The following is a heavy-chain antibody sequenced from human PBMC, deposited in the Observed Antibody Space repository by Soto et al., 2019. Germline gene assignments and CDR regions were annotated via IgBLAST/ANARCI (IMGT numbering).Heavy chain of an antibody. CDR1: GGTFSRYA. Sequence: SVKVSCKASGGTFSRYAISWVRQAPGQGLEWMGGIIPIFGTANYAQKFQGRVTITADESTSTAYMELSSLRSEDTAVYYCARGRAYCGGDCYSNFDYWGQGTLVTVSS. J-gene: IGHJ4*02. CDR3: ARGRAYCGGDCYSNFDY. V-gene: IGHV1-69*13. D-gene: IGHD2-21*02. CDR2: IIPIFGTA.